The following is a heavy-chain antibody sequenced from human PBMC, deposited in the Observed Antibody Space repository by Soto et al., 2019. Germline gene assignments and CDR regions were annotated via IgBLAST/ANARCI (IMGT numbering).Heavy chain of an antibody. J-gene: IGHJ4*02. Sequence: QVQLVQSGAEVKKPGSSVKVSCKASGGTFSSYTISWMPQAPGQGLEWMARIIPILGIANYAQKFQGRVTITADKSTSTAYMELSSLRSEDTAVYYCARGYCSGGSCYSADYWGQGTLVTVSS. D-gene: IGHD2-15*01. CDR1: GGTFSSYT. CDR2: IIPILGIA. V-gene: IGHV1-69*02. CDR3: ARGYCSGGSCYSADY.